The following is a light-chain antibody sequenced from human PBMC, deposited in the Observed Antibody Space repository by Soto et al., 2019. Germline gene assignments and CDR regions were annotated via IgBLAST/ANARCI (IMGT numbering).Light chain of an antibody. CDR1: SSNIGSNA. CDR3: AAWDDSTKSHV. Sequence: QSVLTQPPSVSGAPGQRVTSSCSGSSSNIGSNAVNWYQQFPRKAPKLLIYYDDLLASGVSARFSGSKSGTSASLAISGLQSEDEADYYCAAWDDSTKSHVFGTGTKVTVL. J-gene: IGLJ1*01. CDR2: YDD. V-gene: IGLV1-36*01.